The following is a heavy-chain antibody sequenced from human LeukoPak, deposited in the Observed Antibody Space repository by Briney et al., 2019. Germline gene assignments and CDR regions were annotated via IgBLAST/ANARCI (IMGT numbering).Heavy chain of an antibody. CDR2: IKQDGSEK. V-gene: IGHV3-7*01. Sequence: GGSLRLSCAASGFTFSSYWMSWVRQAPGKGLEWVANIKQDGSEKYYVDSVKGRFTISRDNAKNTLYLQMNSLRAEDTAVYYCAREGGGCYIDYWGQGTLVTVSS. J-gene: IGHJ4*02. CDR3: AREGGGCYIDY. CDR1: GFTFSSYW. D-gene: IGHD2-21*02.